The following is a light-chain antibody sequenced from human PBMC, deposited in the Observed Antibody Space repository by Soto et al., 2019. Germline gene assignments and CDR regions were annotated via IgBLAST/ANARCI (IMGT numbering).Light chain of an antibody. J-gene: IGLJ1*01. CDR1: SSNIENNY. CDR2: DNN. Sequence: QSVLTQPPSVSAAPGQKVTLSCSGSSSNIENNYVSWYQQLPGTAPKLLIYDNNKRPTGIPDRVSVSKSGTSATLAITGLQTGDEADYYCGTWDSSLTAFVFGTGTKLTVL. CDR3: GTWDSSLTAFV. V-gene: IGLV1-51*01.